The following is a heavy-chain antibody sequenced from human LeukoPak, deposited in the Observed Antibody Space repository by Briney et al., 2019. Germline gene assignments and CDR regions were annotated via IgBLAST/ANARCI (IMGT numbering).Heavy chain of an antibody. D-gene: IGHD5-24*01. CDR2: VSPKTGDR. V-gene: IGHV1-8*01. J-gene: IGHJ4*02. Sequence: WASVKVSCKASGYSFSNFHINWVRQASGQGLEWIGWVSPKTGDRGCALKFQDRVTMTRDTSRTTVNLELSSLRSEDTAVYYCARGRDGYNSDTDYWGQGTLVTVSS. CDR3: ARGRDGYNSDTDY. CDR1: GYSFSNFH.